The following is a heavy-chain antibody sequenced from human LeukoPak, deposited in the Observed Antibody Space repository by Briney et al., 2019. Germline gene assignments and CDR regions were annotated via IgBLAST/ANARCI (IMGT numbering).Heavy chain of an antibody. V-gene: IGHV3-23*01. J-gene: IGHJ4*02. CDR2: ISGSGGST. CDR3: AKGFSDYYDSSGYGK. D-gene: IGHD3-22*01. CDR1: GFTFSSYA. Sequence: GGSLRLSCAASGFTFSSYAMSWVRQAPGKGLEWVSAISGSGGSTYYADSVKGRFTISRDNSKNTLYLQMNSLRAEDTAVYYCAKGFSDYYDSSGYGKWGQGPLVTVSS.